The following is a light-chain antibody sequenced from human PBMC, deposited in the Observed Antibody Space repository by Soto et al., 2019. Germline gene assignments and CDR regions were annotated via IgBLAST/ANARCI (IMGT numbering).Light chain of an antibody. CDR1: ISDVGGYNY. Sequence: QSALTQPASVSGSPGQSITISCTGSISDVGGYNYVSWYQQHPGKAPKLMIYEVTNRPSGVSNRFYGSKSGNPASLTISGLQAEDEADYYCSSYTGSTTFYVFGTWTTVTV. V-gene: IGLV2-14*01. CDR3: SSYTGSTTFYV. CDR2: EVT. J-gene: IGLJ1*01.